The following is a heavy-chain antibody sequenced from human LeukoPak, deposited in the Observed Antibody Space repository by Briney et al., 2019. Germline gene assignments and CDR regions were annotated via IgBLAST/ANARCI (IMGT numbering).Heavy chain of an antibody. CDR3: ARSPTKRVPEDY. CDR1: GLSISSNY. CDR2: IFHSGST. V-gene: IGHV4-4*02. J-gene: IGHJ4*02. D-gene: IGHD2-2*01. Sequence: GSLRLSCAASGLSISSNYMNWVRQPPGKGLEWIGQIFHSGSTSYSPSLKSRVTISMDKSKNQISLRLTSVTAADTAVYYCARSPTKRVPEDYWGQGTLVTVSS.